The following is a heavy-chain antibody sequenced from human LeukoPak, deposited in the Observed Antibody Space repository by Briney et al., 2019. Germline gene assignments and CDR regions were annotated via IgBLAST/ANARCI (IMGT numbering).Heavy chain of an antibody. CDR1: GGSISSYY. V-gene: IGHV4-59*01. D-gene: IGHD3-10*01. CDR2: IYYSGST. J-gene: IGHJ4*02. CDR3: ARDNYGSGSSYIDY. Sequence: SETLSLTCTVSGGSISSYYWSWIRQPPGKGLEWIGYIYYSGSTNYNPSLKSRVTISVDTPKNQFSLKLSSVTAADTAVYYCARDNYGSGSSYIDYWGQGTLVTVSS.